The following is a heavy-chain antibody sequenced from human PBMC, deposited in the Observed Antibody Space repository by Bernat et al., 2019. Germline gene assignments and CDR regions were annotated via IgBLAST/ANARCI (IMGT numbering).Heavy chain of an antibody. Sequence: EVQLVQSGAEVKKPGESLKISCKGSGYSFTSYWIAGVRQMPGKGLEWMGIIYPGVSDTKYSPPFQGQVTISADKSITTAYLQWSSLKASDTAMYYRARLSDYDTRGSDFDYWGQGTLVTVSS. CDR2: IYPGVSDT. J-gene: IGHJ4*02. CDR1: GYSFTSYW. CDR3: ARLSDYDTRGSDFDY. D-gene: IGHD3-22*01. V-gene: IGHV5-51*01.